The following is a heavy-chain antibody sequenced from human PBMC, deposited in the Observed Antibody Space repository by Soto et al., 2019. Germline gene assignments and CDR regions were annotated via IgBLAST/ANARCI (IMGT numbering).Heavy chain of an antibody. D-gene: IGHD4-17*01. CDR2: IYPGDSDT. Sequence: GESLKISCKGSGYSFTSYWIAWVRQMPGKGLEWMGIIYPGDSDTRYSPSFQGQVTLSADKSINTAYLQWSSLKASDTAVYYCAKHRRGDYLYYYGLDVWGQGTTVTVSS. J-gene: IGHJ6*02. CDR1: GYSFTSYW. V-gene: IGHV5-51*01. CDR3: AKHRRGDYLYYYGLDV.